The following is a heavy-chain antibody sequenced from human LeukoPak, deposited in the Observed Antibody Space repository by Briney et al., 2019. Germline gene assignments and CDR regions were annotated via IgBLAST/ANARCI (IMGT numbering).Heavy chain of an antibody. V-gene: IGHV3-15*07. CDR2: IKSKSAGGTT. CDR3: AQGSGQYYEY. Sequence: PGGSLRLSCAVSGLTLSNVWMNWVRQAPEKGLEWVGRIKSKSAGGTTDFAAPVKGRFTISRDDSKNTLYPQMNSLTSEDTAVYYCAQGSGQYYEYWGQGTLVTVSS. CDR1: GLTLSNVW. J-gene: IGHJ4*02. D-gene: IGHD3-22*01.